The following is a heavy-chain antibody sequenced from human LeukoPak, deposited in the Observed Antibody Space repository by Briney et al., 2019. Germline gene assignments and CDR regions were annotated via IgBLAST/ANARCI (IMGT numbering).Heavy chain of an antibody. J-gene: IGHJ4*02. Sequence: SQTLSLTCTVSGGSISSYYWSWIRQPPGKGLEWIGYIYYSGSTNYNPSLKSRVTISVDTSKNQFSLKLSSVTAADTAVYYCARDATLGYWGQGTLVTVSS. V-gene: IGHV4-59*01. CDR2: IYYSGST. CDR3: ARDATLGY. D-gene: IGHD3-16*01. CDR1: GGSISSYY.